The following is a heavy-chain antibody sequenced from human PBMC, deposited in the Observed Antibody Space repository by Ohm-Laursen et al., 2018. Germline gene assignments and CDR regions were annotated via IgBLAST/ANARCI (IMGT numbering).Heavy chain of an antibody. D-gene: IGHD3-3*01. CDR1: GFTFSGYF. CDR3: TKDGGYYFDD. V-gene: IGHV3-11*01. CDR2: IGSSGSPT. Sequence: GSLRLSCSASGFTFSGYFMSWLRQTPGKGLEWISYIGSSGSPTDYADSVKGRFTISRDNAKNSLYLQMNSLRVEDTALYYCTKDGGYYFDDWGQGTLVTVSS. J-gene: IGHJ4*02.